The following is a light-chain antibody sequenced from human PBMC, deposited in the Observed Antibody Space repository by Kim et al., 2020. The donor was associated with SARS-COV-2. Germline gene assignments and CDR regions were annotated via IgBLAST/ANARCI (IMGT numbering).Light chain of an antibody. CDR1: QSVSSN. CDR2: GAV. J-gene: IGKJ4*01. CDR3: QQYYNWPPP. Sequence: EVVMTQSPATLSVSLGERVTLSCRASQSVSSNLAWYQQKPSQAPRLLIYGAVTRATGIPARFSGSESGTEFTLTISSLQPEDFAVYYCQQYYNWPPPFGGGTKVDIK. V-gene: IGKV3-15*01.